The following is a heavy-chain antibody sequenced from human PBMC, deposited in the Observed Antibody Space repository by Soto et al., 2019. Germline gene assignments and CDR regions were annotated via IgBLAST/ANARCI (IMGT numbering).Heavy chain of an antibody. J-gene: IGHJ4*02. Sequence: SETLSLTCTVSGGSISSSSYYWGWIRQPPGKGLEWIGSIYYSGYTYYNPSLKSRVTISVDTSKNQFSLKLNSVTAADTAVYFCARSFGWYAIDHWGQGTLVTVSS. CDR1: GGSISSSSYY. CDR2: IYYSGYT. D-gene: IGHD6-19*01. V-gene: IGHV4-39*07. CDR3: ARSFGWYAIDH.